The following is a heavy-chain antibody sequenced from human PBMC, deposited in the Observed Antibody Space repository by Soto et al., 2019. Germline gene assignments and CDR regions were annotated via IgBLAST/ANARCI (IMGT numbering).Heavy chain of an antibody. CDR1: GYTFTNYY. Sequence: QVQLVQSGAEVKRPGASVKVSCKASGYTFTNYYMHWVRQAPGQGLEWMGVSHYSGATPTYEQKLQGRVTVARETSMSTVYVELSSLTSEVTAVYYSARGGQGLATIGSFDYWGQGTLVTVSS. V-gene: IGHV1-46*01. CDR2: SHYSGATP. J-gene: IGHJ4*02. CDR3: ARGGQGLATIGSFDY.